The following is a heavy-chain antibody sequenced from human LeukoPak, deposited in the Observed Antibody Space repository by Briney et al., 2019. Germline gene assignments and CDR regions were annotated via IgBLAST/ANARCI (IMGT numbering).Heavy chain of an antibody. CDR2: IYHSGST. V-gene: IGHV4-4*02. D-gene: IGHD3-9*01. CDR3: ARRRYFDWLLSAFDS. CDR1: GGSISSSNW. J-gene: IGHJ3*02. Sequence: SGTLSLTCAVSGGSISSSNWWSWVRQPPGKGLEWIGEIYHSGSTNYNPSLKSRVTISVDKSKNQFSLKLSSVTAADTAVYYCARRRYFDWLLSAFDSWGQGTMVTVSA.